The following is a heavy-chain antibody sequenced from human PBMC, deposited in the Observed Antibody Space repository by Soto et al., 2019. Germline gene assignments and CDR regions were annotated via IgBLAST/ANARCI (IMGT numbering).Heavy chain of an antibody. V-gene: IGHV3-7*01. D-gene: IGHD3-16*01. CDR1: GFTFSAYW. CDR3: ARIYTFGGVNAFDI. J-gene: IGHJ3*02. CDR2: INQDGSEK. Sequence: VQLVESGGGLVQPGGSPRLSCAASGFTFSAYWMSWVRQAPGKGLGWVANINQDGSEKYYVDSVKGRFTISRDNAKNSLYLQMYSLRAEDTAVYFCARIYTFGGVNAFDIWGQGTMVTVSS.